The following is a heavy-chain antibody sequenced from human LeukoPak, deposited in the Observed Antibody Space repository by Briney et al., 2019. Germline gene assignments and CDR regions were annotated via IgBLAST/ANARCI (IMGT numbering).Heavy chain of an antibody. D-gene: IGHD3-3*01. V-gene: IGHV1-69*04. CDR2: IIPLLRTA. CDR1: GGTFSSNA. CDR3: ARGKGFVGHFDF. Sequence: GASVKVSCKASGGTFSSNAVRWVRQAPGQGLEWMGRIIPLLRTAEYAQKFQDRVTITADKSTSTAYMELSSLRSEDTAVYYCARGKGFVGHFDFWGRGTLVTVSS. J-gene: IGHJ4*02.